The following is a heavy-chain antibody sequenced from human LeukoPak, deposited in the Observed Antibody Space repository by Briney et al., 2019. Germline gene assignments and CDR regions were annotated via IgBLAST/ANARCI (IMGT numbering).Heavy chain of an antibody. CDR3: ARGAILWFGETKPDY. V-gene: IGHV1-2*02. CDR2: INPNSGGT. CDR1: GYTFTGYY. D-gene: IGHD3-10*01. J-gene: IGHJ4*02. Sequence: ASVKVSCKASGYTFTGYYMHWVRQAPGQGLEWMGWINPNSGGTNYAQKFQGRVTMTRDTSISTAYMELSRLRSDDTAVYYCARGAILWFGETKPDYWGQGTLVTVSS.